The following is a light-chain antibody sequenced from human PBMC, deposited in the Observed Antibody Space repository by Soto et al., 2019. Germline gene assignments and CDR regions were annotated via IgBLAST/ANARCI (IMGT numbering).Light chain of an antibody. CDR2: GAS. V-gene: IGKV3-20*01. Sequence: EIVLTQSPGTLSLSPGERATLSCRASQSVGRNYLAWYQQKPGQAPRLLIHGASNRATGIPDRFSGSGSGTDFTLTISRLEPEDFAVYYCQQCASSPLTFGGGTEVEIK. CDR3: QQCASSPLT. J-gene: IGKJ4*01. CDR1: QSVGRNY.